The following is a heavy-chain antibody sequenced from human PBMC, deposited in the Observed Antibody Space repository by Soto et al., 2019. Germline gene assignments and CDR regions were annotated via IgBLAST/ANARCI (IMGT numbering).Heavy chain of an antibody. CDR2: IYYDGSNK. CDR3: ARVGGTVTSDS. D-gene: IGHD4-17*01. V-gene: IGHV3-33*01. CDR1: GFAFSAYG. Sequence: QVQLVESGGGVVQPGRSLRLSCAASGFAFSAYGMHWVRQAPGKGLAWVAMIYYDGSNKYYADSVKGRFTISRDNSKNTLYLQMSSLRAEDTALYYCARVGGTVTSDSWGQGTLVTVSS. J-gene: IGHJ4*02.